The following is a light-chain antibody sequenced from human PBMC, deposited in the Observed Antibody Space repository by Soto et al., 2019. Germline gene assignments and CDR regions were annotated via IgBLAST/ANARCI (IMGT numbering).Light chain of an antibody. CDR1: SSSIGSNA. CDR2: SNN. Sequence: QSVLTQPPSASGTPGQRVTISCSGSSSSIGSNAVNWYQQLPGTAPKLLIYSNNQRPSGVPDRFSGSKSGTSASLAISGRQSEDEADYYCAAWDDSLNGVVFGGGTKLTVL. J-gene: IGLJ3*02. V-gene: IGLV1-44*01. CDR3: AAWDDSLNGVV.